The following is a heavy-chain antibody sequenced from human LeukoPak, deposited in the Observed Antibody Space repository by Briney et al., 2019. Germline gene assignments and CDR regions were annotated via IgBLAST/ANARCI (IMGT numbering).Heavy chain of an antibody. CDR3: ARAIAAAQFDP. CDR2: ISAYNGNT. Sequence: ASVKVSCKTSGYTFTRYGISWVRQAPGQGLEWMGWISAYNGNTNYAQKLQGRVTMTTDTSTSTAYMELRSLRSDDTAVYYCARAIAAAQFDPWGQGTLVTVSS. V-gene: IGHV1-18*01. CDR1: GYTFTRYG. D-gene: IGHD6-13*01. J-gene: IGHJ5*02.